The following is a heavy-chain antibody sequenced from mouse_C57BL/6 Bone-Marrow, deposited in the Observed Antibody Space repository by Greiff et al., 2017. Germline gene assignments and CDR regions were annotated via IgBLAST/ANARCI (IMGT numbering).Heavy chain of an antibody. J-gene: IGHJ1*03. D-gene: IGHD2-5*01. V-gene: IGHV1-55*01. Sequence: VQLQQPGAELVKPGASVKMSCKASGYTFTSYWITWVKQRPGQGLQWIGDFYPGSGSTNYNEKFKSKDTLTVDTSSSTAYMQLSSLTSEDSAVYDCARPYYSNYWYFDVWGRGTTVTVTS. CDR3: ARPYYSNYWYFDV. CDR2: FYPGSGST. CDR1: GYTFTSYW.